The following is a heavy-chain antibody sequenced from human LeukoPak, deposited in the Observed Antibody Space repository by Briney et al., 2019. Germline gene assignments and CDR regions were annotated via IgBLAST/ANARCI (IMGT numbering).Heavy chain of an antibody. J-gene: IGHJ4*02. CDR2: IYTSGST. CDR3: ASAMAGFDY. CDR1: GGSISSYY. Sequence: SETLSLTCTVSGGSISSYYWSWIRQPAGKGLEWIGRIYTSGSTNYNAQLKIRVTKSVDTSKNQFSLMQSSVTAADTAVYYCASAMAGFDYWGQGTLVTVSS. D-gene: IGHD6-19*01. V-gene: IGHV4-4*07.